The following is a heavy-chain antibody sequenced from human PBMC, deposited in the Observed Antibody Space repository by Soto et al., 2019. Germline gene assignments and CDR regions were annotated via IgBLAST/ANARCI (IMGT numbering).Heavy chain of an antibody. Sequence: PGGSLRLSCAASGFTFSSYAMSWVRQAPGKGLEWVSAISGSGGSTYYADSVKGRFTISRDNSKNTLYLQMNSLRAEDTAVYYWANGYDILTGYPNWFDYWGQGTLVTVSS. D-gene: IGHD3-9*01. J-gene: IGHJ4*02. CDR1: GFTFSSYA. CDR3: ANGYDILTGYPNWFDY. CDR2: ISGSGGST. V-gene: IGHV3-23*01.